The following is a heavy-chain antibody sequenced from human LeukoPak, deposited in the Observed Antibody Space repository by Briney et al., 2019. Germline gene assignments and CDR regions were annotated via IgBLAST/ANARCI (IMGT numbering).Heavy chain of an antibody. CDR3: ARERTTVTEYGMDV. V-gene: IGHV4-61*01. CDR1: GGSVSSGSYC. Sequence: SETLSLTCTVSGGSVSSGSYCWSWIRQPPGKGLEWIGYIYYSGSTNYNPSLQGRVTISLDTSRNQFSLKLSSVTAADTAVYYCARERTTVTEYGMDVWGQGTTVTVSS. J-gene: IGHJ6*02. CDR2: IYYSGST. D-gene: IGHD4-17*01.